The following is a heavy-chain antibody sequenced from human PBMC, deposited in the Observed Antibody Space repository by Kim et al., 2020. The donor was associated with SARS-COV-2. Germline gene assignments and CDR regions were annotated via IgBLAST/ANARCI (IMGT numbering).Heavy chain of an antibody. V-gene: IGHV3-30*18. Sequence: GGSLRLSCAASGFTFSSYGMHWVRQAPGKGLEWVAVISYDGSNKYYADSVKGRFTISRDNSKNTLYLQMNSLRAEDTAVYYCAKEMFFKYSSNLNFDYWGQGTLVTVSS. CDR2: ISYDGSNK. D-gene: IGHD6-13*01. J-gene: IGHJ4*02. CDR3: AKEMFFKYSSNLNFDY. CDR1: GFTFSSYG.